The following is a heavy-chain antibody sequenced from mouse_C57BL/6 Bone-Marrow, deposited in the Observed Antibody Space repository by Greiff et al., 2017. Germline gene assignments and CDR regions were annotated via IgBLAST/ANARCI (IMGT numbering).Heavy chain of an antibody. D-gene: IGHD1-1*01. CDR2: IDPEDGGT. V-gene: IGHV14-2*01. Sequence: EVQLQQSGAELVKPGASVKLSCTASGFNIKDYYIHWVKQRTEQGLEWIGRIDPEDGGTKYAPKFPDKATITADTSSNTAYLQLSSLTSEDTAVYYCTRSLIYYGTNYWGQGTTLTVSS. CDR1: GFNIKDYY. CDR3: TRSLIYYGTNY. J-gene: IGHJ2*01.